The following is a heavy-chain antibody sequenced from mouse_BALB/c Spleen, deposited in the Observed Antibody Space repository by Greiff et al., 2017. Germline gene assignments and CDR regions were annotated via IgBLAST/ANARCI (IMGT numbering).Heavy chain of an antibody. V-gene: IGHV1S135*01. J-gene: IGHJ4*01. CDR3: ARGPYGKGAMDY. CDR2: IDPYNGGT. D-gene: IGHD2-1*01. Sequence: EVKLMESGPELVKPGASVKVSCKASGYAFTSYNMYWVKQSHGKSLEWIGYIDPYNGGTSYNQKFKGKATLTVDKSSSTAYMHLNSLTSEDSAVYYCARGPYGKGAMDYWGQGTSVTVSS. CDR1: GYAFTSYN.